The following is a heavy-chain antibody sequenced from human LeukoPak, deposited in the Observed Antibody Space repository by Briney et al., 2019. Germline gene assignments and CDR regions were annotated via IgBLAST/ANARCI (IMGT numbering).Heavy chain of an antibody. CDR2: IYYSGST. Sequence: PSETLSLTCTVSGGSISSYYWSWIRQPPGKGLEWIGYIYYSGSTNYNPSLKSRVTMSVDTSKNQFSLQMRSVTAADTAVYYCARGYYDSSGYSNAFDIWGQGTMVAV. V-gene: IGHV4-59*01. D-gene: IGHD3-22*01. CDR1: GGSISSYY. CDR3: ARGYYDSSGYSNAFDI. J-gene: IGHJ3*02.